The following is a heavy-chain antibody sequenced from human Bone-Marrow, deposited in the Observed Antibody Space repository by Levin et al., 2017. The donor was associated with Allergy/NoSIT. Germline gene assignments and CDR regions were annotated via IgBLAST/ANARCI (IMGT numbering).Heavy chain of an antibody. Sequence: GGSLRLSCAASGFTFDDYAMHWVRQAPGKGLEWVSGISWNSGSIGYADSVKGRFTISRDNAKNSLYLQMNSLRAEDTALYYCAKDHCSGGSCSYYYFDYWGQGTLVTVSS. D-gene: IGHD2-15*01. CDR3: AKDHCSGGSCSYYYFDY. CDR1: GFTFDDYA. V-gene: IGHV3-9*01. CDR2: ISWNSGSI. J-gene: IGHJ4*02.